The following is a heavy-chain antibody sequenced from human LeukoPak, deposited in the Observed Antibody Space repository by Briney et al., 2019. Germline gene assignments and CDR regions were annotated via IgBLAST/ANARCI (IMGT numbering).Heavy chain of an antibody. D-gene: IGHD3-22*01. Sequence: SGTLSLTCTVSGGSISSYYWSWIRQPPGKGLEWIGYIYYSGSTNYNPSLKSRATISVDTSKNQFSLKLSSVTAADTAVYYCARAYYYDSSGYYAYYGMDVWGQGTTVTVSS. J-gene: IGHJ6*02. V-gene: IGHV4-59*01. CDR2: IYYSGST. CDR3: ARAYYYDSSGYYAYYGMDV. CDR1: GGSISSYY.